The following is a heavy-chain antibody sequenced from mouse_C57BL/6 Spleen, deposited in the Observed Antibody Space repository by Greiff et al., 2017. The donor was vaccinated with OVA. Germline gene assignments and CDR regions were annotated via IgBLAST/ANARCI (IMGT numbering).Heavy chain of an antibody. V-gene: IGHV5-6*01. CDR3: ARHVGTD. Sequence: VQLKESGGNLVKPGGSLKLSCAASGFTFSSYGMSWVRQTPDKRLEWVATISSGGSYTYYPDSVKGRFTISRDNAKNTLYLQMSSLKSEDTAMYYCARHVGTDWGQGTTLTVSS. D-gene: IGHD4-1*01. CDR2: ISSGGSYT. J-gene: IGHJ2*01. CDR1: GFTFSSYG.